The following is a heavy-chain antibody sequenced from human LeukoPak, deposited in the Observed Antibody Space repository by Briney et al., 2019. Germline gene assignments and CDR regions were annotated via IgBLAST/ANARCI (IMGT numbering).Heavy chain of an antibody. CDR3: ATSLQVVVDY. J-gene: IGHJ4*02. D-gene: IGHD6-6*01. CDR1: GFTFSSYA. V-gene: IGHV3-21*01. CDR2: ISSSSSSI. Sequence: GGSLRLSCAASGFTFSSYAMHWVRQAPGKGLEWVSSISSSSSSIYYADSVKGRFTISRDNAKNSLYLQMNSLRAEDTAVYYCATSLQVVVDYWGQGTLVTVSS.